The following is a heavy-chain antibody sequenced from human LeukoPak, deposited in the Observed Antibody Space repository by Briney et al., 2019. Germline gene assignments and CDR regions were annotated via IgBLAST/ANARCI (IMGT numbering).Heavy chain of an antibody. D-gene: IGHD1-26*01. J-gene: IGHJ5*02. CDR1: GGSISSYY. CDR3: ARAGFSVGWFDP. Sequence: ETLSLTCTVSGGSISSYYWSWIRQPPGKGLEWIGYNYYSGSTNYNPSLKSRVTISVDTSKNQFSLKLSSVTAADTAVYYCARAGFSVGWFDPWGQGTLVTVSS. CDR2: NYYSGST. V-gene: IGHV4-59*01.